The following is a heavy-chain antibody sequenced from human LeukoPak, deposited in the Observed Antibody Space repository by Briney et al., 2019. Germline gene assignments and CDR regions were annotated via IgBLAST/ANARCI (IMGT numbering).Heavy chain of an antibody. CDR1: GGSISSSSYY. V-gene: IGHV4-39*07. D-gene: IGHD3-10*01. Sequence: SETLSLTCTVSGGSISSSSYYWGWIRQPPEKGLEWIGEINHSGSTNYNPSLKSRVTISVDTSKNQFSLKLSSVTAADTAVYYCASITMVRGVPRFDPWGQGTLVTVSS. CDR3: ASITMVRGVPRFDP. J-gene: IGHJ5*02. CDR2: INHSGST.